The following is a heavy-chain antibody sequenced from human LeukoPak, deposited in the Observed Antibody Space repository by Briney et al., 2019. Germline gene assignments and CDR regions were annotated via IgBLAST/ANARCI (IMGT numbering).Heavy chain of an antibody. J-gene: IGHJ3*02. CDR2: ISGHNGNA. Sequence: ASVKVSCKASGYTFTNYGLSWVRQAPGQGLEWMGWISGHNGNATYTQKLQGRVIMTTDTSTTTAYMDLRSLRSDDTAVYYCARDAGYCSSETCYDDAFDIWGQGTMVTVSS. CDR3: ARDAGYCSSETCYDDAFDI. CDR1: GYTFTNYG. V-gene: IGHV1-18*01. D-gene: IGHD2-2*01.